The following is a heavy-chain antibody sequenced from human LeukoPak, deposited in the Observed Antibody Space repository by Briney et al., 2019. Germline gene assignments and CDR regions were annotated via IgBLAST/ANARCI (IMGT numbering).Heavy chain of an antibody. CDR3: AMIYDFWSDYYWGPFDY. V-gene: IGHV5-51*01. CDR1: GYSFTSYW. J-gene: IGHJ4*02. CDR2: IYPGDSDT. Sequence: GESLKISCKGSGYSFTSYWIGWVRQMPGKGLEWMGIIYPGDSDTRYSPSFQGQVTISADKSISTAYLQWSSLKASDTAMYYCAMIYDFWSDYYWGPFDYWGQGTLVTVSS. D-gene: IGHD3-3*01.